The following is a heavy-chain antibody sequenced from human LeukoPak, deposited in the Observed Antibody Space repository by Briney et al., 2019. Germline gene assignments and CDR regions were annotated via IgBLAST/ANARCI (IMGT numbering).Heavy chain of an antibody. V-gene: IGHV3-74*03. CDR1: GFTFSSFW. Sequence: GGSLRLSCAASGFTFSSFWMHWVRQAPGKGLVWVSHINTDGSSTTYADSVKGRFTISRDNAKNTLYLQMNSLRAEDTAIYYCGREGYSYGPTFDYWGQGILVTVSS. CDR2: INTDGSST. D-gene: IGHD5-18*01. J-gene: IGHJ4*02. CDR3: GREGYSYGPTFDY.